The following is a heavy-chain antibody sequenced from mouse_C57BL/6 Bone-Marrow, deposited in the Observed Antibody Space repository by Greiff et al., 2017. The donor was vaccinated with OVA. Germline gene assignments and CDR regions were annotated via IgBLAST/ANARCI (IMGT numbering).Heavy chain of an antibody. CDR2: INPNYGTT. J-gene: IGHJ1*03. Sequence: EVQLQQSGPELVKPGASVKISCKASGYSFTDYNMNWVKQSNGKSLEWIGVINPNYGTTSYNQKFKGKATLTVAQSSSTAYMQLNSLTSEDAAVYYCAFYYGSSYRYFDVWGTGTTVTVSS. CDR1: GYSFTDYN. D-gene: IGHD1-1*01. CDR3: AFYYGSSYRYFDV. V-gene: IGHV1-39*01.